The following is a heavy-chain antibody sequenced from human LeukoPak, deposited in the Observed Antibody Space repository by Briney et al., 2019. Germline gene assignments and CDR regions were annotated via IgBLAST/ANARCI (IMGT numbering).Heavy chain of an antibody. CDR1: GYTFTSYG. D-gene: IGHD3-16*02. CDR2: ISPYNGNT. CDR3: ARDGGAIVRVNWFDP. Sequence: ASVKVSCKASGYTFTSYGISWVRQAPGQGLEWMGWISPYNGNTNYAQKLQGRVTTTTDTSTSTAYMELRSLRSDDTAVYYCARDGGAIVRVNWFDPWGQGTLVTVSS. J-gene: IGHJ5*02. V-gene: IGHV1-18*01.